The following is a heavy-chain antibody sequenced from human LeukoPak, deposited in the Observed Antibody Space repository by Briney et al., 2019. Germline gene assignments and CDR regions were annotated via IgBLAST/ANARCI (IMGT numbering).Heavy chain of an antibody. Sequence: GGSLRLSCAASGFTFSDYWMTWVRQAPGKGPEWVANIKQDGSQRYYVDSVRGRFTISTANAQNSLFLQMNGLRAEDTAVYYCARALIAARPSNYMDVWGKGTTVTVSS. V-gene: IGHV3-7*01. CDR2: IKQDGSQR. J-gene: IGHJ6*03. D-gene: IGHD6-6*01. CDR3: ARALIAARPSNYMDV. CDR1: GFTFSDYW.